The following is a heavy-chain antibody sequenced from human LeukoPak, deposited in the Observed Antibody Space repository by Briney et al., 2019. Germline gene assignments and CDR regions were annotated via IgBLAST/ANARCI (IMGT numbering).Heavy chain of an antibody. CDR3: ARVYYDSGSYPMDV. V-gene: IGHV3-21*01. CDR2: ISSSSSYI. D-gene: IGHD3-10*01. CDR1: GFTFSSYS. J-gene: IGHJ6*02. Sequence: PGGSLRLSCAASGFTFSSYSMNWVRQAPGKGLEWVSSISSSSSYIYYADSVKGRFTISRDNAKNSLYLQMNSLRVEDTAVYYCARVYYDSGSYPMDVWGQGTTVTVSS.